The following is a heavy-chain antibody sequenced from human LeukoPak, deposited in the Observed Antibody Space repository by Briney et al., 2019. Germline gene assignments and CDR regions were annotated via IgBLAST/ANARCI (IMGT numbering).Heavy chain of an antibody. CDR1: GFTFSSYS. CDR2: ISSSSSYI. D-gene: IGHD6-13*01. Sequence: GGSLRLSCAASGFTFSSYSMNWVRQAPGKGLEWVSSISSSSSYIYYADSVKGRFTITRDNAKNSLYLQMNSLRAEDAAVYYCASLALGSWFDYWGQGTLVTVSS. CDR3: ASLALGSWFDY. V-gene: IGHV3-21*01. J-gene: IGHJ4*02.